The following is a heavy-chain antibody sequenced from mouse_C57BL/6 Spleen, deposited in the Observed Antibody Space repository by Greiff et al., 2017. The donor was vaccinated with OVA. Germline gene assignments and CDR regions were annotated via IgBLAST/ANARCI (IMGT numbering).Heavy chain of an antibody. J-gene: IGHJ2*01. CDR1: GFTFSSYT. CDR3: ARRGYGSSYVGYFDY. V-gene: IGHV5-9*01. Sequence: EVQVVESGGGLVKPGGSLKLSCAASGFTFSSYTMSWVRQTPEKRLEWVATISGGGGNTYYPDSVKGRFTISRDNAKNTLYLQMSSLRSEDTALYYCARRGYGSSYVGYFDYWGQGTTLTVSS. D-gene: IGHD1-1*01. CDR2: ISGGGGNT.